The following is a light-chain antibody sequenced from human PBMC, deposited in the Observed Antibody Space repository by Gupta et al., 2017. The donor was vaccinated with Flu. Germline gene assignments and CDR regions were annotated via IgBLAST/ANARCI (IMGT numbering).Light chain of an antibody. CDR2: GAS. Sequence: PATLSVSPGERATLSCRASQSVSSNLAWYQQKPGQAPRLLIYGASTRATGIPARFSGSGSGTEFTLTISSLQSEDFAVYYCQQDNNWLITFGQGTLMEIK. V-gene: IGKV3-15*01. CDR3: QQDNNWLIT. J-gene: IGKJ5*01. CDR1: QSVSSN.